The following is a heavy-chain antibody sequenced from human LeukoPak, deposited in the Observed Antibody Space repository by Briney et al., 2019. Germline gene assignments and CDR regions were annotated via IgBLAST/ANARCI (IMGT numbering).Heavy chain of an antibody. CDR1: GGSISSGGYY. Sequence: SETLSLTCTVSGGSISSGGYYWSWIRQHPGKGLEWIGYIYYSGSTYYNPSLKSRVTISVDTSKNQFSLKLSSVTAADTAVYYCARDKGYSYGEYYFDYWGQGTLVTASS. V-gene: IGHV4-31*03. CDR3: ARDKGYSYGEYYFDY. D-gene: IGHD5-18*01. CDR2: IYYSGST. J-gene: IGHJ4*02.